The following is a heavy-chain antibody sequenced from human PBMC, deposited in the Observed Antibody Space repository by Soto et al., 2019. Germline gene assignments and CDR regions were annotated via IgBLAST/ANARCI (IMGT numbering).Heavy chain of an antibody. J-gene: IGHJ6*03. CDR1: GFTFSDYY. V-gene: IGHV3-11*01. Sequence: GSLRLSCAASGFTFSDYYMSWIRQAPGKGLEWVSYISSSGSTIYYADSVKGRFTISRDNAKNSLYLQMNSLRAEDTAVYYCARGRRYYYYYYMDVWGKGTTVTVSS. CDR2: ISSSGSTI. CDR3: ARGRRYYYYYYMDV.